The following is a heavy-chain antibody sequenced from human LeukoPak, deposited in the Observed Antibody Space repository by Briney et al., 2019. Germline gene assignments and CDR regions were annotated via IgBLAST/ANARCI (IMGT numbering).Heavy chain of an antibody. D-gene: IGHD3-10*01. CDR3: ARGSASSFYYYYGMDV. CDR1: GFIFSSYG. V-gene: IGHV3-33*01. CDR2: IWYDGSNK. Sequence: GGSLRLSCAASGFIFSSYGMHWVRQAPGKGLEWVAVIWYDGSNKYYADSVKGRFTISRDNSKNTLYLQMNSLRAEDTTVYYCARGSASSFYYYYGMDVWGQGTTVTVSS. J-gene: IGHJ6*02.